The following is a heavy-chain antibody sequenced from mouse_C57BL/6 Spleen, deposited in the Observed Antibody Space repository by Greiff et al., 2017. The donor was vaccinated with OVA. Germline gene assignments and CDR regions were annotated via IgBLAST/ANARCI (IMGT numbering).Heavy chain of an antibody. CDR2: IWGGGST. CDR3: ARKRIYDGYSYAMDY. V-gene: IGHV2-9*01. D-gene: IGHD2-3*01. Sequence: QVQLQQSGPGLVAPSQSLSITCTVSGFSLTSYGVDWVRQPPGKGLEWLGVIWGGGSTNYNSALMSRLSISKDNSKSQVFLKMNSLQADDTAIYYCARKRIYDGYSYAMDYWGQGTSVTVSS. CDR1: GFSLTSYG. J-gene: IGHJ4*01.